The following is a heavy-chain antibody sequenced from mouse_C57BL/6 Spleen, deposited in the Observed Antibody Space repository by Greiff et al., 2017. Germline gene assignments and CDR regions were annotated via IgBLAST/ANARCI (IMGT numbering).Heavy chain of an antibody. V-gene: IGHV1-50*01. CDR1: GYTFTSYW. J-gene: IGHJ2*01. D-gene: IGHD1-1*01. CDR2: MDPSDSYT. Sequence: QVQLQQPGAELVKPGASVKLSCKASGYTFTSYWMQWVKQRPGQGLEWIGEMDPSDSYTNYNQKFKGKATLTVDTSSSTAYMQLSSLTSEDSAVYYCARQGIYYYGSSYPYYFDYWGQGTTLTVSS. CDR3: ARQGIYYYGSSYPYYFDY.